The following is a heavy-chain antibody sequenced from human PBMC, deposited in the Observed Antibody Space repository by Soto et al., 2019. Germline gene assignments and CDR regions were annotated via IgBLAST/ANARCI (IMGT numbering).Heavy chain of an antibody. J-gene: IGHJ3*02. CDR3: ARDLYASIYDAFKI. V-gene: IGHV4-38-2*02. D-gene: IGHD4-17*01. CDR1: GYSISTNYY. Sequence: ETLSLTCAVSGYSISTNYYWGWLRQPPGKGLEWIGSIYHSGSTHYNPSLKSRVTISVDTSKNQFSLRLTSVTAADTAVYYCARDLYASIYDAFKIWVQVTMVTVS. CDR2: IYHSGST.